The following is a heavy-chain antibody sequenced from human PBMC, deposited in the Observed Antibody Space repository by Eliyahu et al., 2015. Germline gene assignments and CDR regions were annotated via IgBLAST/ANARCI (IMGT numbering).Heavy chain of an antibody. D-gene: IGHD1-1*01. V-gene: IGHV4-39*01. J-gene: IGHJ5*02. CDR1: GGSISSSSYY. Sequence: QLQLQESGPGLVKPSETLSLTCTVSGGSISSSSYYWGWIRQPPGKGLEWIGSIYYSGSTYYNPSLKSRVTISVDTSKNQFSLKLSSVTAADTAVYYCARPQTAVNWFDPWGQGTLVTVSS. CDR3: ARPQTAVNWFDP. CDR2: IYYSGST.